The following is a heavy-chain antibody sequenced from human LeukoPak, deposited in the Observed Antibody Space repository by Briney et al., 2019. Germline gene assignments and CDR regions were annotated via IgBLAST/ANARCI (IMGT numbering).Heavy chain of an antibody. V-gene: IGHV3-23*01. J-gene: IGHJ5*02. CDR2: ISGSGGST. D-gene: IGHD2-2*01. Sequence: GGPLRLSCAASGFTFSSYAMSWVRQAPGKGLGWVSAISGSGGSTYYADSVKGRFTISRDNSKNTLYLQMNSLRAEDTAVYYCAKPLIVVVPAAIPWFDPWGQGTLVTVSS. CDR3: AKPLIVVVPAAIPWFDP. CDR1: GFTFSSYA.